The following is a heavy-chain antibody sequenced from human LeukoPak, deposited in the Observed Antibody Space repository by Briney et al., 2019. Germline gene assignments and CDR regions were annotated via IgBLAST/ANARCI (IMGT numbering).Heavy chain of an antibody. CDR3: ARQHGYYYDSSGFDY. J-gene: IGHJ4*02. Sequence: PSETLSLTCTVSGGSISNYYWSWIRQPPGRGLEWIWSIYYSGSTNYNPSLKSRVTISVDTSKNQFSLKLSSVTAADTAVYHCARQHGYYYDSSGFDYWGQGTLVTVSS. CDR1: GGSISNYY. CDR2: IYYSGST. D-gene: IGHD3-22*01. V-gene: IGHV4-59*08.